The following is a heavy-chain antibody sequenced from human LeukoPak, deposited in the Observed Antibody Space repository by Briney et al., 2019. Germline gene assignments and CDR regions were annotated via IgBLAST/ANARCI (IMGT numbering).Heavy chain of an antibody. CDR3: ARSGGSYQTLYYFDY. D-gene: IGHD1-26*01. Sequence: GGSLRLSCAASGFTSDDYGMSWVRQAPGKGLEWVSGINWNGGSTGYADSVKGRFTISRDNAKNSLYLQMNSLRAEDTALYYCARSGGSYQTLYYFDYWGQGTLVTVSS. V-gene: IGHV3-20*04. J-gene: IGHJ4*02. CDR2: INWNGGST. CDR1: GFTSDDYG.